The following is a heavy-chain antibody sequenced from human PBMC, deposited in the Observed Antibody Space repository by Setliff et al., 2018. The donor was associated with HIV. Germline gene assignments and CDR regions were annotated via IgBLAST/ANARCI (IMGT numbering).Heavy chain of an antibody. CDR2: INHSGST. J-gene: IGHJ6*03. CDR1: GGSFSDYS. V-gene: IGHV4-34*01. Sequence: SETLSLTCAVYGGSFSDYSWNWIRQPPGKELEWIGEINHSGSTNYNPSLKSRVTTSLDTSKNQFSLKLTSVTAADTALYYCARGRYHYMDVWGKGTTVTVSS. CDR3: ARGRYHYMDV.